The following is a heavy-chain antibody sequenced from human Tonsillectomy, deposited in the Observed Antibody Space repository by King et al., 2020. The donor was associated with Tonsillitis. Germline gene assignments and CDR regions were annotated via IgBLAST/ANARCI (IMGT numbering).Heavy chain of an antibody. D-gene: IGHD5-18*01. CDR3: ARGHVDTAMDTFDY. J-gene: IGHJ4*02. CDR2: INPSGGGT. CDR1: GYTFTNYY. Sequence: QLVQSGAEVKKPGASVKVSCKASGYTFTNYYMHWVRQAPGQGLEWMGIINPSGGGTSYAQKFQGRVAMTRDTSTSTVYMELSSLRSEETAVYYCARGHVDTAMDTFDYWGQGTLVTVSS. V-gene: IGHV1-46*01.